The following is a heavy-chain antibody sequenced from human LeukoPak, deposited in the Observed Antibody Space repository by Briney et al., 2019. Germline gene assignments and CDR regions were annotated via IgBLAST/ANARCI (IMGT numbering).Heavy chain of an antibody. CDR1: GFTFSSYG. J-gene: IGHJ4*02. V-gene: IGHV3-30*18. D-gene: IGHD3-9*01. Sequence: PGGSLRLSCAASGFTFSSYGMHWVRQAPGKGLEWVAVISYDGSNKYYADSVKGRFTISRDNSKNTLYLQMNSLRAEDTAVYYCAKDGDSDGYFDWLLYGYYFDYWGQGTLVTVSS. CDR2: ISYDGSNK. CDR3: AKDGDSDGYFDWLLYGYYFDY.